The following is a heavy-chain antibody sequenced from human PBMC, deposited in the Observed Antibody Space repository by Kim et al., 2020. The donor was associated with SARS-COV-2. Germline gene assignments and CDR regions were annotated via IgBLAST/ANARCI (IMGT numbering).Heavy chain of an antibody. CDR2: ISGSGGST. CDR1: GFTFSSYA. J-gene: IGHJ4*02. Sequence: GGSLRLSCAASGFTFSSYAMSWVRQAPGKGLEWVSAISGSGGSTYYADSVKGRFTISRDNSKNTLYLQMNSLRAEDTAVYYCAYFHFGSHYGDYVAYDYWGQGTLVTVSS. D-gene: IGHD4-17*01. V-gene: IGHV3-23*01. CDR3: AYFHFGSHYGDYVAYDY.